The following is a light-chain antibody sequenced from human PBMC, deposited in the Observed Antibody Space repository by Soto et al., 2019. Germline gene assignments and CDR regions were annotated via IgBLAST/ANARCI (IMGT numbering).Light chain of an antibody. CDR3: QKYNSAPYT. CDR1: QGISNF. Sequence: DIQMTQSPSSLSASVGDRGTITCRASQGISNFLAWYQQKPGKVPKLLIYSASTLQSGVPSRFGGSGSGTDFTLTISSLQPEDVATYFCQKYNSAPYTFGQGTRLEIK. J-gene: IGKJ2*01. CDR2: SAS. V-gene: IGKV1-27*01.